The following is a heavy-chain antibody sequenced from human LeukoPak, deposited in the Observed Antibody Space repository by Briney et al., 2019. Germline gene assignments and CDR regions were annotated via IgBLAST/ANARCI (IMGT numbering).Heavy chain of an antibody. Sequence: ASVKVSCKASGYTFTSYDINWVRQATGQGLEWMGWMNPNSGNTGYAQKFQGRVTMTRNTSISTAYMELSSLRSEDTAVYYCARGIPPIAVAGTGGGWFDPWGQGTLVTVSS. CDR2: MNPNSGNT. D-gene: IGHD6-19*01. CDR1: GYTFTSYD. CDR3: ARGIPPIAVAGTGGGWFDP. V-gene: IGHV1-8*01. J-gene: IGHJ5*02.